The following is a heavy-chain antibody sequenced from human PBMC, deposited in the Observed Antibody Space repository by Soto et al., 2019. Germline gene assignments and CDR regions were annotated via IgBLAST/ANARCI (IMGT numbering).Heavy chain of an antibody. V-gene: IGHV1-46*01. Sequence: ASVKVSCKSSGYTFINYYVHWVRQAPGQGLERMGMINPSGGRTTYPQKFQGRVTMTRDTSTSTVYVELSSLRSDDTAVFYCAREKASTSRLNHYYYAMDVWGQAITETV. CDR1: GYTFINYY. J-gene: IGHJ6*02. CDR3: AREKASTSRLNHYYYAMDV. CDR2: INPSGGRT.